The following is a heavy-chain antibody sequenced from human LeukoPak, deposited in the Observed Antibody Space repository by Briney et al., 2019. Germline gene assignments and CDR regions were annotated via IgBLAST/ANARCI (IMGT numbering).Heavy chain of an antibody. CDR3: ARDYDSSGYYYTLWYYYYGMDV. J-gene: IGHJ6*02. V-gene: IGHV3-11*01. Sequence: PGGSLRLSCAASGFTSSDYYMSWIRQAPGKGLEWVSYISSSGSIIYYADSVKGRFTISRDNAKNSLYLQMNSLRAEDTAVYYCARDYDSSGYYYTLWYYYYGMDVWGQGTTVTVSS. CDR2: ISSSGSII. D-gene: IGHD3-22*01. CDR1: GFTSSDYY.